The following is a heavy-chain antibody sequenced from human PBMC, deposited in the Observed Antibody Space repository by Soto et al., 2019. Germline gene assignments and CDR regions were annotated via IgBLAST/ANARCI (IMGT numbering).Heavy chain of an antibody. V-gene: IGHV3-74*01. CDR1: GFTFSSYW. Sequence: EVQLVESGGGLVQPGGSLRLSCAASGFTFSSYWMYWVRQDPGKGLAWASRINTDGSVTNYADFVKGRFTISRENAKNTLYLQMSSLRTEDTAMYYCARASMGTLDYWGQGSLVTVSP. CDR2: INTDGSVT. D-gene: IGHD7-27*01. J-gene: IGHJ4*02. CDR3: ARASMGTLDY.